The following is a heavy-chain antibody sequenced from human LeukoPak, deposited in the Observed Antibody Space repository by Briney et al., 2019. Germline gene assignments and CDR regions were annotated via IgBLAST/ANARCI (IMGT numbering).Heavy chain of an antibody. CDR1: GFTFSSYG. J-gene: IGHJ4*02. CDR3: AMIVVVTYDY. V-gene: IGHV3-30*06. Sequence: GGSLRLSCAASGFTFSSYGMHWVRQAPGKGLEWVAVISYDGSNKYYADSVKGRFTISRDNSKNTLYLQMNSLRAEDTAVYYCAMIVVVTYDYWGQGTLVTVSS. D-gene: IGHD3-22*01. CDR2: ISYDGSNK.